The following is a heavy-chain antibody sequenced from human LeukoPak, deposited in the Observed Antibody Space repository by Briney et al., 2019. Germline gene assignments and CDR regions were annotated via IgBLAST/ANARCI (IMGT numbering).Heavy chain of an antibody. Sequence: ASVSVSCKASGYTFTYYGISWVRQAPAQGLEWMGWIGGHSGNTNYAQKFQGRVSMNTDTMTTDTSTSTAYMELRGLRSDDTAVYYCARGLMKEYGDFWYMHHFDYWGQGTLVTVSS. D-gene: IGHD3-3*01. CDR1: GYTFTYYG. V-gene: IGHV1-18*01. J-gene: IGHJ4*02. CDR2: IGGHSGNT. CDR3: ARGLMKEYGDFWYMHHFDY.